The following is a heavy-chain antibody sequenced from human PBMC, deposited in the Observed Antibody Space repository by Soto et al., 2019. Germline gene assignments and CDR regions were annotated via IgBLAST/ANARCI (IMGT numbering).Heavy chain of an antibody. J-gene: IGHJ4*02. Sequence: PSETLSLTCTVSGGSISSYYWSWIRQPPGKGLEWIGYIYYSGSTNYNPSLKSRVTISVDTSKNQFSLKLSSVTAADTAVYYCARGSSGWSVYYYFDYWGQGTLVTV. CDR1: GGSISSYY. CDR2: IYYSGST. CDR3: ARGSSGWSVYYYFDY. V-gene: IGHV4-59*01. D-gene: IGHD6-19*01.